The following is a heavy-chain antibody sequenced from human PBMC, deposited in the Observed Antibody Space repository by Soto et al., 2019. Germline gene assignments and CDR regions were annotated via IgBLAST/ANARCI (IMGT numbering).Heavy chain of an antibody. J-gene: IGHJ3*02. Sequence: EVRLVESGGGLVQPGGSLRLSCAASGFTFSSDWMTWVRQAPGKGLEWVANIRQDGSKTSYLDSVRGRFTISSGNAQSSFDLQMHTRRADDTALYYCAIDVSPGTSSLYFVAFDIWGQGTMVTVSS. V-gene: IGHV3-7*05. D-gene: IGHD6-13*01. CDR3: AIDVSPGTSSLYFVAFDI. CDR2: IRQDGSKT. CDR1: GFTFSSDW.